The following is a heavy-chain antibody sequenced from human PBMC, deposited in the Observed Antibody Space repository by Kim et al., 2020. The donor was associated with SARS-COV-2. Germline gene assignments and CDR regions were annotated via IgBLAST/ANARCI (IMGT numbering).Heavy chain of an antibody. CDR3: ARHWPLGLSIVGARDAFDI. V-gene: IGHV4-39*01. Sequence: SRVTISVDTSKNQFSLKLSSVTAADTAVYYCARHWPLGLSIVGARDAFDIWGQGTMVTVSS. D-gene: IGHD1-26*01. J-gene: IGHJ3*02.